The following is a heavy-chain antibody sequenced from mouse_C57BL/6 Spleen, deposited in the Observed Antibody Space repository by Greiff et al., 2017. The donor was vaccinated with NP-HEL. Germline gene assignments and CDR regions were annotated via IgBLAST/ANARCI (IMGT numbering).Heavy chain of an antibody. CDR3: ARDSPPYDNYGGFAY. D-gene: IGHD2-1*01. J-gene: IGHJ3*01. CDR2: ISDGGSYT. V-gene: IGHV5-4*01. CDR1: GFTFSSYA. Sequence: EVKLVESGGGLVKPGGSLKLSCAASGFTFSSYAMSWVRQTPEKRLEWVATISDGGSYTYYPDNVKGRFPISRDNAKHHLYLQMSHLKSEDTAMYYCARDSPPYDNYGGFAYWGQGTLVTVSA.